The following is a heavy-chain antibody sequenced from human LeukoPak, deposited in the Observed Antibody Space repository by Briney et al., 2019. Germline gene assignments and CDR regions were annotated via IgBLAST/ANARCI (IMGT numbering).Heavy chain of an antibody. V-gene: IGHV1-24*01. CDR3: ASGGRGTDY. D-gene: IGHD4-23*01. CDR1: GYTLTELS. CDR2: FDPEDGET. Sequence: ASVTVSFKVSGYTLTELSMHWVRQAPGKGGEWMGGFDPEDGETIYAQKFQGRVTMTEDTSTDTAYMELSSLRSEDTAVYYCASGGRGTDYWGQGTLVTVSS. J-gene: IGHJ4*02.